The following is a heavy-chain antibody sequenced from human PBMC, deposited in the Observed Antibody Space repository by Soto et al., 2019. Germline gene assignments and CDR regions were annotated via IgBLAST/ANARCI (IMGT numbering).Heavy chain of an antibody. J-gene: IGHJ6*02. CDR1: GFTFSSYW. V-gene: IGHV3-74*01. D-gene: IGHD3-10*01. CDR3: ARGGGNLWFGECGRFCGMDV. Sequence: GGSLRLSCAASGFTFSSYWMHWVRQAPGKGLVWVSRINSDGSSTSYADSVKGRFTISRDNAKKTLYLQMNSLRAEETAVYYCARGGGNLWFGECGRFCGMDVWGQGTTVTVSS. CDR2: INSDGSST.